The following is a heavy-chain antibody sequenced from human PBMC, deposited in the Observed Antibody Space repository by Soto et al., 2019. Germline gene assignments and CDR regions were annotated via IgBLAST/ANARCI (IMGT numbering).Heavy chain of an antibody. CDR2: IIPIFGTA. D-gene: IGHD1-26*01. Sequence: GASVKVSCKASGGTFSTYGFRWVRQAPGQGLEWMGGIIPIFGTANYAQKFQGRVTMTRDTSTSTVYMELSSLRSEDTAVYYCARPTYIVGATIPFDYWGQGTLVTVSS. CDR1: GGTFSTYG. J-gene: IGHJ4*02. V-gene: IGHV1-69*05. CDR3: ARPTYIVGATIPFDY.